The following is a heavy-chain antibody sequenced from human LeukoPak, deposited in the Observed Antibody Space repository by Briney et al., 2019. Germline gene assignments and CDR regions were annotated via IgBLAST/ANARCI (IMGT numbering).Heavy chain of an antibody. CDR3: VKGDYCSGGSCYRNDAFDI. D-gene: IGHD2-15*01. Sequence: GGSLRLSCSASGFTFSTYAMHWVRQAPGTGLEYVSAISSTGRSTYYADSVKGRFTISRDNSKNTLYLQMSSLRAEDTAVYYCVKGDYCSGGSCYRNDAFDIWGQGTMVTVSS. CDR2: ISSTGRST. CDR1: GFTFSTYA. J-gene: IGHJ3*02. V-gene: IGHV3-64D*06.